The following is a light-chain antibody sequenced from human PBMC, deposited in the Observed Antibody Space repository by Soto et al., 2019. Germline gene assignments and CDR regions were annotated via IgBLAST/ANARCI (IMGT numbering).Light chain of an antibody. V-gene: IGLV2-8*01. CDR3: SSYAGSIYV. CDR2: EVS. Sequence: ALTQPPSASGSPGQSVAISCTGTSSDVGGYNCVSWYQQHPGKAPKLMIYEVSKRPSVVPDRFSGSKSGNTASLTVSGLQAEAEADYYCSSYAGSIYVFGTGTNVTV. CDR1: SSDVGGYNC. J-gene: IGLJ1*01.